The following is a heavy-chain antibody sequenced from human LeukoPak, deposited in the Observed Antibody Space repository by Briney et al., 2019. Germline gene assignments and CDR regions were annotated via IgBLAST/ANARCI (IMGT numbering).Heavy chain of an antibody. CDR3: ARQLISHITSKLYYFDY. D-gene: IGHD1-20*01. Sequence: ASVKVSCKASGYTFTSYAMHWVRQAPGQRLEWMGWINAGNGNTKYSQKFQGRVTITRDTSASTAYMELSSLRSEDTAVYYCARQLISHITSKLYYFDYWGQGTLVTVSS. J-gene: IGHJ4*02. CDR2: INAGNGNT. V-gene: IGHV1-3*01. CDR1: GYTFTSYA.